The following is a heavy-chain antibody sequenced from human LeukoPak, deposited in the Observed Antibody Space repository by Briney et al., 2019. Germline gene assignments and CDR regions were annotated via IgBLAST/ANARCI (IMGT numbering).Heavy chain of an antibody. CDR3: AREEGSGWSRFDY. CDR1: GGSISSYY. Sequence: SETLSLTCTVSGGSISSYYWSWTRQPPGKGLEWIGYIYYSGSTNYNPSLKSRVTISVDTSKNQFSLKLSSVTAADTAVYYCAREEGSGWSRFDYWGQGTLVTVSS. J-gene: IGHJ4*02. D-gene: IGHD6-19*01. V-gene: IGHV4-59*01. CDR2: IYYSGST.